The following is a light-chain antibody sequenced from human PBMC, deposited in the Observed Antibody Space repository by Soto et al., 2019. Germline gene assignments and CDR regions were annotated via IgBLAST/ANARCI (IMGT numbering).Light chain of an antibody. CDR3: QHYNSYPGT. V-gene: IGKV1-5*01. J-gene: IGKJ1*01. CDR1: HSVSNW. CDR2: DAS. Sequence: DIQMTQSPSTLSASVGDRVTITCRASHSVSNWLAWYQQKPGKAPNLLIYDASSLQSGVPSRFSGSGSGTEVTLTISSLQPDDFASYYCQHYNSYPGTFGQGTTVEI.